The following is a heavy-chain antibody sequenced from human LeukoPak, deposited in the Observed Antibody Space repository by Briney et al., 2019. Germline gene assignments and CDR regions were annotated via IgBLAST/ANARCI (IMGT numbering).Heavy chain of an antibody. Sequence: PGGSLRLSCVASGFTFSSYWMSWVRQAPGKGLEWVATIRQDGSQKYYVDSVKGRFTISRDNAKNSLYLQMNSLRAEDTAVYYCARTVTGIWGQGTLVTVSS. CDR3: ARTVTGI. J-gene: IGHJ4*02. D-gene: IGHD3-16*01. CDR2: IRQDGSQK. V-gene: IGHV3-7*01. CDR1: GFTFSSYW.